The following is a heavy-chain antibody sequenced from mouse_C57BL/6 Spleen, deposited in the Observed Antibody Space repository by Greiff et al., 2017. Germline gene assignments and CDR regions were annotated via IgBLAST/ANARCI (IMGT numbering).Heavy chain of an antibody. Sequence: QVQLKESGPGLVQPSQSLSITCTVSGFSLTSYGVHWVRQSPGKGLEWLGVIWSGGSTDYNEAFISSLSISTDKSKSQVFFKMNSLQADDTAIYYCARKNWDSYFDYWGQGTTLTVSS. CDR2: IWSGGST. J-gene: IGHJ2*01. CDR3: ARKNWDSYFDY. D-gene: IGHD4-1*01. V-gene: IGHV2-2*01. CDR1: GFSLTSYG.